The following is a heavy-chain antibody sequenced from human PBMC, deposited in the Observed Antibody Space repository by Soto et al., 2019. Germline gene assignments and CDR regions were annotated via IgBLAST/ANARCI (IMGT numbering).Heavy chain of an antibody. CDR2: ISAHNANT. CDR1: GYIFTSYG. J-gene: IGHJ4*02. D-gene: IGHD3-22*01. V-gene: IGHV1-18*01. CDR3: ATEQLAYYFDTSGEDFDY. Sequence: QVQLVQSGAEVKKPGASVKVSCKASGYIFTSYGISWVRQAPGQGLEWMGWISAHNANTNYAQKFQGRVTMTTDTSTSTAHMELKSLRSDDTAVYYCATEQLAYYFDTSGEDFDYWGQGTLVTVSS.